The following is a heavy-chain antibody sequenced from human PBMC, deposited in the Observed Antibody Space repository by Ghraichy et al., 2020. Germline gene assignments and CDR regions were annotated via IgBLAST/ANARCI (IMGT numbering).Heavy chain of an antibody. CDR3: ARGRSITIFGVVIGLPGGYFDY. J-gene: IGHJ4*02. Sequence: SETLSLTCAVYGGSFSGYYWSWIRQPPGKGLEWIGEINHSGSTNYNPSLKSRVTISVDTSKNQFSLKLSSVTAADTAVYYCARGRSITIFGVVIGLPGGYFDYWGQGTLVTVSS. CDR2: INHSGST. CDR1: GGSFSGYY. D-gene: IGHD3-3*01. V-gene: IGHV4-34*01.